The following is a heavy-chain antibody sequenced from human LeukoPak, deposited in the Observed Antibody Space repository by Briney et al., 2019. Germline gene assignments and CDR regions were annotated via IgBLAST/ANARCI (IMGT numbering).Heavy chain of an antibody. CDR2: IYTSGST. D-gene: IGHD3-10*01. V-gene: IGHV4-4*07. CDR3: ARSTYYYGSGSYRYYYYYYMDV. CDR1: GGSISSYY. Sequence: SETLSLTCTVSGGSISSYYWSWIRQPAGKGLEWIGRIYTSGSTNYNPSLKSRVTMSVDTSKNQFSLKLSSVTAADTAVYYCARSTYYYGSGSYRYYYYYYMDVWGKGTTVTVSS. J-gene: IGHJ6*03.